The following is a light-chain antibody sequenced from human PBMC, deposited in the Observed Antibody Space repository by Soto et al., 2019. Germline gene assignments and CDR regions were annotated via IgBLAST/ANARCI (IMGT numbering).Light chain of an antibody. CDR2: EVS. J-gene: IGLJ1*01. CDR1: SSDVGGYNY. CDR3: SSYVGTNSYV. V-gene: IGLV2-8*01. Sequence: QSARTQPPSASGSPGQSVTISCTGTSSDVGGYNYVSWYQQHPGKAPKLMIYEVSKRPSGVPDRFSGSKSGNTAALTVSGLQAEDEADYYCSSYVGTNSYVFGTGTKVTVL.